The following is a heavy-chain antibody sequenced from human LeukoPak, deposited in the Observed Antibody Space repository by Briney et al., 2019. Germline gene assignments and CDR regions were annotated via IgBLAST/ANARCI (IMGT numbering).Heavy chain of an antibody. J-gene: IGHJ4*02. CDR1: GLTFSIYS. Sequence: PGGSLRLSCAASGLTFSIYSMNWVRQPPGKGLEWVLYISKRSSNIYYADSVKGRFTISRDNDKNSLYVQMNSLRAEDTAVYYCAREVSHCSSTSCSSGDYWGQGTLVTVSS. CDR2: ISKRSSNI. V-gene: IGHV3-48*01. D-gene: IGHD2-2*01. CDR3: AREVSHCSSTSCSSGDY.